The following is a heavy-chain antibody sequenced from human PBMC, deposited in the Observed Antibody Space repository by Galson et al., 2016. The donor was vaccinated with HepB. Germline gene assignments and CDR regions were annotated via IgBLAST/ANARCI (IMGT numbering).Heavy chain of an antibody. CDR1: GVSISRHY. CDR2: INKWGST. J-gene: IGHJ4*02. CDR3: ARPADFRGAPRAHFDS. D-gene: IGHD3-3*01. Sequence: SETLSLTCTVSGVSISRHYWSWLRQPPGKGLEWIGDINKWGSTHYNPSLKNRATIRVDTPNTQSSLKLNSVTAADTAVSYCARPADFRGAPRAHFDSGGQGTLVIISS. V-gene: IGHV4-59*11.